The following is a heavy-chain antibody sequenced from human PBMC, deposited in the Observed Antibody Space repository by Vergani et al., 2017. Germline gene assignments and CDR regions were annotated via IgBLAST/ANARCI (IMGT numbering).Heavy chain of an antibody. CDR3: ARHGRRRITIFGVVIKANYFDY. CDR1: GWSFSGYY. Sequence: VQLQQWGAGLLKPSETLSLTCAVYGWSFSGYYWSWIRQPPGKGLEWIGEINHSRSTNYNPSLKSRVTISVDTSKNQFSLKRSSVTAADTAVYDCARHGRRRITIFGVVIKANYFDYWGQGTLVTVSS. CDR2: INHSRST. J-gene: IGHJ4*02. D-gene: IGHD3-3*01. V-gene: IGHV4-34*01.